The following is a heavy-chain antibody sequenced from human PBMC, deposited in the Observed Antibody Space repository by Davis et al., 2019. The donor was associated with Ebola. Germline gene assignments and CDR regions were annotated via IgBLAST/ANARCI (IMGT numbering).Heavy chain of an antibody. D-gene: IGHD1-26*01. CDR1: GFLFTTYA. V-gene: IGHV3-30*04. J-gene: IGHJ4*02. CDR2: ASNDERET. Sequence: PGGSLRLSCTASGFLFTTYAIHWVRQTPGQGLEWVAMASNDERETNYADSVKVRFTISRDSSRNTLFLAMNTVKSEDTAVYYCARDRSVGAPKWGFDYWGQGTQVTVSS. CDR3: ARDRSVGAPKWGFDY.